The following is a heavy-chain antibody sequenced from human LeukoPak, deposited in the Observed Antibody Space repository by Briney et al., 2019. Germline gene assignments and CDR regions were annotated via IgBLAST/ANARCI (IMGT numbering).Heavy chain of an antibody. D-gene: IGHD3-10*01. J-gene: IGHJ1*01. V-gene: IGHV3-48*04. CDR1: GFTFSSYS. CDR3: ARDDFGELFSRH. CDR2: ISSSSSTI. Sequence: GGSLRLSCATSGFTFSSYSMNWVRQAPGKGLEWVSYISSSSSTIHYADSVKGRFTISRDNAKNSLYLQMNSLRAEDTAVYYCARDDFGELFSRHWGQGTLVTVSS.